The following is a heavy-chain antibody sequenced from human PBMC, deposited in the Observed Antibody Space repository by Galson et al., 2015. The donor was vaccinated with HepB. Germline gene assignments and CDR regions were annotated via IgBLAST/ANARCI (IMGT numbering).Heavy chain of an antibody. CDR3: AKDRYIAVAPYDY. CDR2: IDGSGGST. CDR1: GFTFSSYA. J-gene: IGHJ4*02. V-gene: IGHV3-23*01. D-gene: IGHD6-19*01. Sequence: SLRLSCAGSGFTFSSYAMSWVRQAPGKGLEWVSAIDGSGGSTYYADSVKGRFTISRDNSKNTLYLQMNSLRVEDTAVYYCAKDRYIAVAPYDYWGQGTLVTVSS.